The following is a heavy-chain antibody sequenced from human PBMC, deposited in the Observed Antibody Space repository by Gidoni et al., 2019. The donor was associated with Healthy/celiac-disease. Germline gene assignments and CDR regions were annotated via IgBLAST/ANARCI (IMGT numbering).Heavy chain of an antibody. J-gene: IGHJ4*02. CDR1: GFTFSDYY. V-gene: IGHV3-11*01. CDR2: ISSSGSTI. Sequence: GFTFSDYYMSWIRQAPGKGLEWVSYISSSGSTIYYADSVKGRFTISRDNAKNSLYLQMNSLRAEDTAVYYCARETPEGAANYWGQGTLVTVSS. D-gene: IGHD1-26*01. CDR3: ARETPEGAANY.